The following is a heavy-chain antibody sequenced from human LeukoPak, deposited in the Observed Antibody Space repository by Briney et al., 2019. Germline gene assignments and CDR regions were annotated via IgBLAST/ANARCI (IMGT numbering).Heavy chain of an antibody. CDR1: GYSFTSYY. V-gene: IGHV1-46*01. Sequence: ASVKVSCKASGYSFTSYYIHWVRQAPGQGLEWVGIIIPNGGSTTYAQKFQGRVTMTRDMSTSTVYMELSSLRSEDTAVYYCARDGLVNLAYDYVWGSYRYNWGMWPYFDYWGQGTLVTVSS. D-gene: IGHD3-16*02. J-gene: IGHJ4*02. CDR3: ARDGLVNLAYDYVWGSYRYNWGMWPYFDY. CDR2: IIPNGGST.